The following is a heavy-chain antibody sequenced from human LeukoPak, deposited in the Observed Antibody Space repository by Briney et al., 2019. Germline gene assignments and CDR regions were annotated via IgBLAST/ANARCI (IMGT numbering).Heavy chain of an antibody. CDR2: IKQAGSEK. CDR3: ARVPNLRYFDY. CDR1: GFTFSSYW. J-gene: IGHJ4*02. Sequence: PGGSLRLSCAASGFTFSSYWMSWVRQAPGKGLEWVANIKQAGSEKYYVDSVKGRFTISRDNAKNSLYLQMNSLRAEDTAVYYCARVPNLRYFDYWGQGTLVTVSS. V-gene: IGHV3-7*01.